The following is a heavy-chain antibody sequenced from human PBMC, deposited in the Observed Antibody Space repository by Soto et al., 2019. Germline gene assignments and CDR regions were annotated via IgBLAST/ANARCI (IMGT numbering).Heavy chain of an antibody. CDR3: ARGAPYGSGSYYKD. CDR2: IYSGGST. V-gene: IGHV3-53*02. Sequence: EVQMVETGGGLIQPGGSLRLSCADSGFTVSSNYMSWVRQAPGEGLEWVSVIYSGGSTYYADSVKGRFTISRDNSKNTLYLQMNSLRVEDTAVYYCARGAPYGSGSYYKDWGQGTLVTVSS. J-gene: IGHJ1*01. CDR1: GFTVSSNY. D-gene: IGHD3-10*01.